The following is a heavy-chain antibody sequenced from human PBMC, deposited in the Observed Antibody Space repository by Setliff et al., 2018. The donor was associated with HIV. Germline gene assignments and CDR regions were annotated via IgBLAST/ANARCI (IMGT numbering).Heavy chain of an antibody. CDR1: GFTFSSYA. CDR2: ITGGGDHT. V-gene: IGHV3-23*01. J-gene: IGHJ1*01. CDR3: AKAGSTAVAGYADYFQD. Sequence: PGGSLSLSCASSGFTFSSYAMNWARQAPGKGLEWVSAITGGGDHTYYADSVKCRFTISRDNSRNTVYLQMNSLRADDTAVYYCAKAGSTAVAGYADYFQDWGQGTLVTVSS. D-gene: IGHD6-19*01.